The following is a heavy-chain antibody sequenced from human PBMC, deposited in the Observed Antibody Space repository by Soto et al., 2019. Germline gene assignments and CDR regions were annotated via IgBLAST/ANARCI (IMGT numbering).Heavy chain of an antibody. CDR3: TRQGVGSSSWYNWFDP. Sequence: EVQLVESGGGLVQPGGSLKLSCAASGFTFSGSAMHWVRQASGKGLEWVGRIRSKANSYATAYAASMKGRFTISRDDSKNTAYLQMNSLKTEDTAVYYCTRQGVGSSSWYNWFDPWGQGTLVTVSS. J-gene: IGHJ5*02. V-gene: IGHV3-73*01. CDR1: GFTFSGSA. CDR2: IRSKANSYAT. D-gene: IGHD6-13*01.